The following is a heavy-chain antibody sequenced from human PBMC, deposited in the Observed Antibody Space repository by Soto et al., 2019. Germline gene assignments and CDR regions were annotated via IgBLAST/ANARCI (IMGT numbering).Heavy chain of an antibody. D-gene: IGHD1-1*01. J-gene: IGHJ6*02. Sequence: PSETLSLTSTVSGGSVSSGSYYWSWIRQPPGKGLEWIGYIYYSGSTNYNPSLKSRVTISVDTSKNQFSLKLSSVTAADTAVYYCARAPTNGQGYYYYGMDVWGQGTTVTVSS. V-gene: IGHV4-61*01. CDR3: ARAPTNGQGYYYYGMDV. CDR1: GGSVSSGSYY. CDR2: IYYSGST.